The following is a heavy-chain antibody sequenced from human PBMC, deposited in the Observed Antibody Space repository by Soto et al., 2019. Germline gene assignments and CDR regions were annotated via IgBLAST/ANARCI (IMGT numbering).Heavy chain of an antibody. CDR1: RHTFSAYY. Sequence: ASVKLSCKTSRHTFSAYYVHWARRAPGRGFQWLGWINPSNEITTFSEFFQGRITMTRDTSTNTVHMELNMLTSDDTAVYYCMRGGGGDSPIDYWGQGTMVTVSS. J-gene: IGHJ4*02. D-gene: IGHD2-21*01. V-gene: IGHV1-2*02. CDR2: INPSNEIT. CDR3: MRGGGGDSPIDY.